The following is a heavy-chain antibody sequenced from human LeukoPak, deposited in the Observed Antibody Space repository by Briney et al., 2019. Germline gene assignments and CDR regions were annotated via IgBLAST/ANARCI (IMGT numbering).Heavy chain of an antibody. J-gene: IGHJ6*02. V-gene: IGHV4-59*01. CDR2: IYYSGST. CDR1: GGSISGYY. CDR3: ASSTPYYYYYGMDV. D-gene: IGHD2-2*01. Sequence: PSETLSLTCTVSGGSISGYYWNWIRQPPGKGLEWIGYIYYSGSTNYNPSLKSRVTISVDTSKNQFSLKLSSVTAADTAVYYCASSTPYYYYYGMDVWGQGTTVTVSS.